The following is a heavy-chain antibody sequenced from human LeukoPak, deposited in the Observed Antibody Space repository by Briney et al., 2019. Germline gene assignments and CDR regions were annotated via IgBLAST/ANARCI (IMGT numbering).Heavy chain of an antibody. CDR1: GGSISSYY. J-gene: IGHJ4*02. CDR3: ASSGDYGSGLAY. D-gene: IGHD3-10*01. V-gene: IGHV4-4*07. CDR2: IYTSGST. Sequence: SETLSLTCTVSGGSISSYYWSWIRQPAGNGLEWIGRIYTSGSTNYNPSLKSRVTMSVDTSKNQFSLKLSSVTAADTAVYYCASSGDYGSGLAYWGQGTLVTVSS.